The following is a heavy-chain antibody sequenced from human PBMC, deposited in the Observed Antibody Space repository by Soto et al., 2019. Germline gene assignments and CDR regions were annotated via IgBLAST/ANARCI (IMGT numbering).Heavy chain of an antibody. Sequence: SETLSLTCTVSGDSISSGYHYWSWIRLPPGKGLELIGYIYYSGSTYYNPSLKGRVTISVDTSKNQFSLNLISVTAADTAVYYCARNRLVGATAWFDPWGQGTLVTVSS. CDR3: ARNRLVGATAWFDP. V-gene: IGHV4-30-4*01. D-gene: IGHD1-26*01. CDR1: GDSISSGYHY. J-gene: IGHJ5*02. CDR2: IYYSGST.